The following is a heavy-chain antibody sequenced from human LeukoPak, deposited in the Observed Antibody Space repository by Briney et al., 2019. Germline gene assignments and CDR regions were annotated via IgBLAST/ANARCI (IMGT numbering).Heavy chain of an antibody. D-gene: IGHD4-23*01. J-gene: IGHJ4*02. CDR1: GFAVSSNY. CDR2: IYSGGST. CDR3: ARDGTFYGGNEN. V-gene: IGHV3-53*01. Sequence: GGSLRLSCAASGFAVSSNYMSWVRQAPGKGLEWVSVIYSGGSTYYADSVKGRFTISRDNSKNTLYLQMNSLRAEDTAVYYCARDGTFYGGNENWGQGTLVTVSS.